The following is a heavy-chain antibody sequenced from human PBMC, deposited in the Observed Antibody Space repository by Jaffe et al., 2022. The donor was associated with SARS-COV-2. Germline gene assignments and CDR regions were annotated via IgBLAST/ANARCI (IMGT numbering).Heavy chain of an antibody. V-gene: IGHV3-23*01. D-gene: IGHD6-13*01. Sequence: EVQLLESGGGLVQPGGSLRLSCAASGFTFSSYAMSWVRQAPGKGLEWVSAISGSGGSTYYADSVKGRFTISRDNSKNTLYLQMNSLRAEDTAVYYCASQQQLVKDFDYWGQGTLVTVSS. CDR3: ASQQQLVKDFDY. CDR2: ISGSGGST. J-gene: IGHJ4*02. CDR1: GFTFSSYA.